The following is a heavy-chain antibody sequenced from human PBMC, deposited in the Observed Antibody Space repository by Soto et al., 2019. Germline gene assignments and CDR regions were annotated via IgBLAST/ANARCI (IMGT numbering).Heavy chain of an antibody. Sequence: EVRLVESGGGLVQPGGSLRLSCAASGNTISNYPMSWVRQAPGKGLDWVSGISGSGDTTYYADSAKGRFTISKDISKNSLFLQLDRLRVEDSALYFCVKDDGGYPATAPHWGQGTLVTVSP. CDR2: ISGSGDTT. V-gene: IGHV3-23*04. CDR1: GNTISNYP. CDR3: VKDDGGYPATAPH. J-gene: IGHJ4*02. D-gene: IGHD4-17*01.